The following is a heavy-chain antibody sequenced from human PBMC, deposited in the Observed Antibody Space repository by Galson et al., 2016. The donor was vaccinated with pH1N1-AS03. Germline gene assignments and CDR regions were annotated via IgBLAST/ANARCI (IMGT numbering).Heavy chain of an antibody. CDR2: ISTYTGET. J-gene: IGHJ5*02. CDR1: GYTFTHFG. CDR3: ARGPISGVDLQRRFDA. V-gene: IGHV1-18*01. Sequence: SVKVSCKASGYTFTHFGISWVRQAPGQGLECLGWISTYTGETNYAQKFQGRVNMTTDTSTNTVYMELRTLTSDDTALYYCARGPISGVDLQRRFDAWGQGTLVTVSS. D-gene: IGHD3-3*01.